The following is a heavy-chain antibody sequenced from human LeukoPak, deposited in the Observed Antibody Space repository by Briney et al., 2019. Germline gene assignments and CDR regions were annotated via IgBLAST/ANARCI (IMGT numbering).Heavy chain of an antibody. Sequence: SETLSLTCAVYGGSFSGYYWSWIRQPPGKGLEWIGEINHSGSTNYNPSLKSRVTISVDTSKNQFSLKLSSVTAADTAVCYCATYDSSGYYYDYWGQGTLVTVTS. J-gene: IGHJ4*02. V-gene: IGHV4-34*01. CDR1: GGSFSGYY. D-gene: IGHD3-22*01. CDR2: INHSGST. CDR3: ATYDSSGYYYDY.